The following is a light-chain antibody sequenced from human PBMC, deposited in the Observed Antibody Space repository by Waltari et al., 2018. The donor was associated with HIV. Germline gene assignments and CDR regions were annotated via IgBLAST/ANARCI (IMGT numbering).Light chain of an antibody. CDR3: LQHNSYPRT. V-gene: IGKV1-17*01. CDR1: QDIRNA. Sequence: DIQMTQSPSSLSASVGDRSTITRRASQDIRNALGWYQHTAGKPPKRLIYAASTLQPGVPSRFSARGFGTEFTLTISGLQPGDVATYYCLQHNSYPRTFGRGTKVEI. J-gene: IGKJ1*01. CDR2: AAS.